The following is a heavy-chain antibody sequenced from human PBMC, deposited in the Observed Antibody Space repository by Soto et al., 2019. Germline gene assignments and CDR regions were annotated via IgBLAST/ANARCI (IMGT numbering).Heavy chain of an antibody. D-gene: IGHD2-2*01. CDR1: GGTFSSYT. Sequence: SVKVSCKASGGTFSSYTISWVRQAPGQGLEWMGRIIPILGIANYAQKFQGRVTITADKSTSTAYMELSSLRSEDTAVYYCANDIIVIPGAKGLDYWGQGALVTVSS. J-gene: IGHJ4*02. CDR3: ANDIIVIPGAKGLDY. V-gene: IGHV1-69*02. CDR2: IIPILGIA.